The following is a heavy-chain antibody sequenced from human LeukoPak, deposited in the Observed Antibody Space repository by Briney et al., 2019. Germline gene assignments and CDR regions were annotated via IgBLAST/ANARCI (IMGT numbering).Heavy chain of an antibody. J-gene: IGHJ4*02. V-gene: IGHV3-23*01. CDR1: GFTFSKYA. CDR3: ASLDYFDSSDYGDY. Sequence: GGSLRLSCAASGFTFSKYAMTWVRQAPGKGLEWVSGISVSGGSTNYADSVKGRFTISRDNSKNTLYLQMNSLRAEDTALYYCASLDYFDSSDYGDYWGQGTLVTVSS. D-gene: IGHD3-22*01. CDR2: ISVSGGST.